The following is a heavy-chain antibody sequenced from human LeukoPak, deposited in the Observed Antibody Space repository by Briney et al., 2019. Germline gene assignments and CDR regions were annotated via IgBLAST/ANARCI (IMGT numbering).Heavy chain of an antibody. CDR2: INHSGST. J-gene: IGHJ4*02. CDR1: GGSISSSNYY. CDR3: ARVRITMVRGPLGY. V-gene: IGHV4-39*07. Sequence: PSETLSLTCSVSGGSISSSNYYWSWIRQPPGKGLEWIGEINHSGSTNYNPSLKSRVTISADTTKNQFFLKLSSVTAADTAVYYCARVRITMVRGPLGYWGQGTLVTVSS. D-gene: IGHD3-10*01.